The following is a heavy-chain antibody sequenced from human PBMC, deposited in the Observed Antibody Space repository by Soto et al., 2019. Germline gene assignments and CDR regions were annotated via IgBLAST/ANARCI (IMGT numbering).Heavy chain of an antibody. CDR2: IYYSGST. J-gene: IGHJ4*02. V-gene: IGHV4-59*08. CDR3: ARHEGGYDYWNDY. Sequence: SETLSLTCTVSGGSISSYYWSWIRQPPGKGLEWIGYIYYSGSTNYNPSLKSRVTISVDTSKNQFSLKLSSVTAADTAVYYCARHEGGYDYWNDYWGQGTLVTVSS. D-gene: IGHD5-12*01. CDR1: GGSISSYY.